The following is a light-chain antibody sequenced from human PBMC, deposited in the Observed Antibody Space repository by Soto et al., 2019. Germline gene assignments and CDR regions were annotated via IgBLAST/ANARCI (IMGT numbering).Light chain of an antibody. Sequence: QSALTQPASVSGSPGQSITISCTGTSSDIGGYNYVSWYQQHPGKAPKLIIYGVTNRPAGVSNRFSGSKSGNTASLTISGLQAEDEADYYCSSYTGSSTVVFGGGTKVTVL. V-gene: IGLV2-14*01. CDR1: SSDIGGYNY. CDR3: SSYTGSSTVV. CDR2: GVT. J-gene: IGLJ3*02.